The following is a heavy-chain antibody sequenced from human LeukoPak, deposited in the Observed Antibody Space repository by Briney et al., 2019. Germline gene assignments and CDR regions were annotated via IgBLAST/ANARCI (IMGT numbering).Heavy chain of an antibody. CDR2: INWDGTTT. Sequence: PEGSLTLSCAATAFTSDDYTRHWVPQAPGKGREGGSRINWDGTTTYYTVSVKGRFTITRNSSNNSLYLQMSSLKTEDNDLDYCAKEDRYTGYASYYFDSWGRGTLVTVSS. J-gene: IGHJ4*02. CDR3: AKEDRYTGYASYYFDS. CDR1: AFTSDDYT. D-gene: IGHD5-12*01. V-gene: IGHV3-43*01.